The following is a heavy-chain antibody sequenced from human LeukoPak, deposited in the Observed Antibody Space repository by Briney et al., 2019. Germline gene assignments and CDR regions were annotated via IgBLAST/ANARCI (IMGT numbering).Heavy chain of an antibody. CDR3: ARENRYCSSTSCYERIGAFDI. CDR1: GYTFTGYY. J-gene: IGHJ3*02. CDR2: INPNSGGT. V-gene: IGHV1-2*02. D-gene: IGHD2-2*01. Sequence: ASVKVSCKASGYTFTGYYMHWVRQAPGQGLEWMGWINPNSGGTNYAQKFQGRVTMTRDTSNSTAYMELSRLRSDDTAVYYCARENRYCSSTSCYERIGAFDIWGQGTMVTVSS.